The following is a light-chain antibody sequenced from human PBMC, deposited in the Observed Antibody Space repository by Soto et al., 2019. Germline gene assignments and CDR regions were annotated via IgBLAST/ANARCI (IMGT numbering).Light chain of an antibody. CDR2: GAS. Sequence: FVLTQSPGALSLSPWERATLSCRASQTVRNNYLAWYQQKPGQAPRLLIYGASTRATGIPARFSGSGSGTEFTLTISSLQSEDFAVYYCQQYNNWPSLTFGGGTKVDIK. V-gene: IGKV3-15*01. J-gene: IGKJ4*01. CDR3: QQYNNWPSLT. CDR1: QTVRNN.